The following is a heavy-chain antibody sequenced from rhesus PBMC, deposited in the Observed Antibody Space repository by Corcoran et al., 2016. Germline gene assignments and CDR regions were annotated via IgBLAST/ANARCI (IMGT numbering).Heavy chain of an antibody. Sequence: QVQLQESGPGLVKPSETLSLTCAVSGGSISDSYYWNWISQPPGKGLEWIGNIDGRICSPSATPSLKRRVTIAKETSRIMCSLKLSSVTAADTAVYYCAGVSGVATLDYWGQGVLVTVSS. J-gene: IGHJ4*01. D-gene: IGHD4-4*01. CDR2: IDGRICSP. CDR1: GGSISDSYY. CDR3: AGVSGVATLDY. V-gene: IGHV4S7*01.